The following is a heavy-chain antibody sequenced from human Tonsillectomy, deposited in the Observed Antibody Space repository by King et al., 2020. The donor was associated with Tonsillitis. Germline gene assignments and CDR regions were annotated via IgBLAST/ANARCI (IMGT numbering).Heavy chain of an antibody. J-gene: IGHJ5*02. CDR2: INPESTTT. D-gene: IGHD3-16*01. CDR1: GFTFRTYW. Sequence: VQLVESGGGLVQPGGSLRLSCADSGFTFRTYWIHWIRQPTGRGLVWVARINPESTTTTYADTVKGRHTIFRDNAKNTAYLQMDILRVDAKAVYYCARGGREGFDPWGQGTLVTVSS. V-gene: IGHV3-74*01. CDR3: ARGGREGFDP.